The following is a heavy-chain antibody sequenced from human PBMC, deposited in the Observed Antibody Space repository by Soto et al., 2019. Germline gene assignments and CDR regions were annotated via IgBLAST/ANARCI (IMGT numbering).Heavy chain of an antibody. J-gene: IGHJ4*02. V-gene: IGHV1-2*04. CDR3: ARAYIAATALDY. CDR1: GYTFTGYY. Sequence: ASVKVSCKASGYTFTGYYMHLVRQAPVQDLELIVWINPNIFGTDYSQKFQGWFTITMYTSIITSYIELSKLRSDDTAVYYCARAYIAATALDYWGQGTLVTVSS. CDR2: INPNIFGT. D-gene: IGHD5-12*01.